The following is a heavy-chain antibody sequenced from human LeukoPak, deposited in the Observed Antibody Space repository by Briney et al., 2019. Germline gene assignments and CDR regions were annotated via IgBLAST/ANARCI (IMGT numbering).Heavy chain of an antibody. V-gene: IGHV3-53*01. J-gene: IGHJ4*02. D-gene: IGHD6-19*01. CDR1: GFTVSTNY. CDR3: ARVRSDSSGWYEFDY. Sequence: PGGSLRLFCAASGFTVSTNYMSWVRQVSGEGLEFVSLTSIGGTTDYADSVKGRFTISSDNSKNTLYLQMNSLRAEDTAVYYCARVRSDSSGWYEFDYWGQGTLVTVSS. CDR2: TSIGGTT.